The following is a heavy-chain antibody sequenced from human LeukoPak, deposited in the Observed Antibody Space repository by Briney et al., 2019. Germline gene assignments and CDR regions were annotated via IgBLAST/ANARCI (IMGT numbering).Heavy chain of an antibody. CDR1: GGTFSSYA. J-gene: IGHJ4*02. CDR2: IIPIFGTA. D-gene: IGHD3-10*01. CDR3: ATDLLLWFGELRDY. V-gene: IGHV1-69*13. Sequence: ASVKVSCKASGGTFSSYAISWVRQAPGQGLEWMGGIIPIFGTANYAQKFQGRVTITADESTSTAYMELSSLRSEDTAVYYCATDLLLWFGELRDYWGQGTLVTVSS.